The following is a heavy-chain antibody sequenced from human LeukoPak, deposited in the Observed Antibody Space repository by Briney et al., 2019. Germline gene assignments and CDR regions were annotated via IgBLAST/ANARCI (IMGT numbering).Heavy chain of an antibody. J-gene: IGHJ5*02. V-gene: IGHV4-38-2*02. CDR1: GYSINSAFY. CDR2: VFHRGTT. CDR3: VRDGYYGTGSPGWFGP. D-gene: IGHD3-10*01. Sequence: SETLSLTCTVSGYSINSAFYWGWIRVPPGKGLEWIGSVFHRGTTYYNSSLKSRVNISIDTSKNQFSLKLNSLTAEDTAMYYCVRDGYYGTGSPGWFGPWGPGTLVIVSA.